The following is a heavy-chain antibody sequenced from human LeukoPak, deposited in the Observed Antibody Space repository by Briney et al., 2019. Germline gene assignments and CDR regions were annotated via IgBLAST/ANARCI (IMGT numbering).Heavy chain of an antibody. CDR3: AREAITFGGVIVIFDY. D-gene: IGHD3-16*02. CDR2: IYYSGDT. V-gene: IGHV4-31*11. CDR1: GGPITSGGYY. Sequence: SETLSLTCAVSGGPITSGGYYWTWIRQHPGKGLEWTGYIYYSGDTSYNPSLKSRVTISVDTSKNQFSLKLSSVTAADTAVYYCAREAITFGGVIVIFDYWGQGTLVTVSS. J-gene: IGHJ4*02.